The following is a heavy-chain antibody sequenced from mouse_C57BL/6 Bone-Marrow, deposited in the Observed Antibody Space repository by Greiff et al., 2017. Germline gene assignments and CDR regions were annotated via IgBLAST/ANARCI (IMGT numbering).Heavy chain of an antibody. D-gene: IGHD1-1*01. CDR2: IYPGSGNT. CDR3: ARDYGSSYMYYFDY. V-gene: IGHV1-76*01. J-gene: IGHJ2*01. Sequence: VQLQQSGAELVRPGASVKLSCKASGYTFTDYYINWVKQRPGQGLEWIARIYPGSGNTYYNEKFKGKATLTAEKSSITAYMQLSSLTSEDSAVYFCARDYGSSYMYYFDYWGQGTTLTVSS. CDR1: GYTFTDYY.